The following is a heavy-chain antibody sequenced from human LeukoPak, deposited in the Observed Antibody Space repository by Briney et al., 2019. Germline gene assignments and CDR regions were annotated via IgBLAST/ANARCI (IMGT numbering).Heavy chain of an antibody. CDR1: GFTFSSYS. J-gene: IGHJ3*02. CDR3: ARDYSNSSSWYDDAFDI. V-gene: IGHV3-48*04. CDR2: ISSSSSTI. D-gene: IGHD6-13*01. Sequence: PGGSLRLSCAASGFTFSSYSMNWVRQAPGKGLEWVSYISSSSSTIYYADSVKGRFTISRDNAKNSLYLQMNSLRAEDTAVYYCARDYSNSSSWYDDAFDIWGQGTMVTVSS.